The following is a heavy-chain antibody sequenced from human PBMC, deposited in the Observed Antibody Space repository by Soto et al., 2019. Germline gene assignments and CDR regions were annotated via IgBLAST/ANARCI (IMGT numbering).Heavy chain of an antibody. CDR3: ARDGRTGTTLPHGGLDQ. CDR2: ISYDGSTK. D-gene: IGHD3-10*01. Sequence: PGGSLRLSCASSGFTFSSYAMSWFRQAPGKGLEWVAIISYDGSTKFYTDSVKGRFTISRDNSNNTLYLQMNRLRSEDTAIYYCARDGRTGTTLPHGGLDQWGQGTLVTVSS. J-gene: IGHJ4*02. CDR1: GFTFSSYA. V-gene: IGHV3-30-3*01.